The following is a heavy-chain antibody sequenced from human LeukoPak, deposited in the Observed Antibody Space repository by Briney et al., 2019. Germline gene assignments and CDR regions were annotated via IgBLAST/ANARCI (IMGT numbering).Heavy chain of an antibody. V-gene: IGHV3-23*01. CDR3: ARRVIAAAGSLDY. CDR2: ISGSGGST. Sequence: GGPRGLPCAPSGFPLSSYALGGSARLPGRGREGSPAISGSGGSTYYADSVKGRFTISRDNSKNTLYLQMNSLRAEDTAVYYCARRVIAAAGSLDYWGQGTLVTVSS. CDR1: GFPLSSYA. D-gene: IGHD6-13*01. J-gene: IGHJ4*02.